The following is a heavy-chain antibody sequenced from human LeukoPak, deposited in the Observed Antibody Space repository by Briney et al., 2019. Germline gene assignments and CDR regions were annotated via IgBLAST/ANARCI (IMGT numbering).Heavy chain of an antibody. J-gene: IGHJ4*02. CDR3: ARAQWLVSY. CDR1: GFTFSSYE. V-gene: IGHV4-39*01. CDR2: IYYSGST. Sequence: PGGSLRLSCAASGFTFSSYEMNWVRQPPGKGLEWIGSIYYSGSTYYNPSLKSRVTISVDTSKNQFSLKLSSVTAADTAVYYCARAQWLVSYWGQGTLVTVSS. D-gene: IGHD6-19*01.